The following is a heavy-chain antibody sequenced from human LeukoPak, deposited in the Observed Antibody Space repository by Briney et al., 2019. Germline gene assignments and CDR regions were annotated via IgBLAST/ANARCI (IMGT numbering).Heavy chain of an antibody. V-gene: IGHV1-18*01. J-gene: IGHJ3*02. D-gene: IGHD3-22*01. CDR2: ISAYNGNT. CDR1: GYTFTSYG. CDR3: ARAWYYYDSSGPLWVNAFDI. Sequence: GASVKVSCKASGYTFTSYGISWVRQAPGQGLEWMGWISAYNGNTNYAQKLQGRVTMTTDTSTSTAYMELRSLRSDDTAVYYCARAWYYYDSSGPLWVNAFDIWGQGTMVTVSS.